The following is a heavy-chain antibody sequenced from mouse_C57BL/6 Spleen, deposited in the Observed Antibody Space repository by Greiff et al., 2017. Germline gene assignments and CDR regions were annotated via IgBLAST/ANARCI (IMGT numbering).Heavy chain of an antibody. CDR3: ARRDYDVQAWFAY. CDR1: GYTFTSYW. J-gene: IGHJ3*01. Sequence: QVQLQQPGAELVKPGASVKLSCKASGYTFTSYWMQWVKQRPGQGLEWIGEIDPSDSYTNYNQKFKGKATLTVDTSSSTAYMQLSSLTSEDSAVYYCARRDYDVQAWFAYWGQGTLVTVSA. CDR2: IDPSDSYT. V-gene: IGHV1-50*01. D-gene: IGHD2-4*01.